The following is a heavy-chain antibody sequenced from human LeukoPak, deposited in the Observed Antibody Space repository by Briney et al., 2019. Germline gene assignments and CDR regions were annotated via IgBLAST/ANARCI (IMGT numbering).Heavy chain of an antibody. D-gene: IGHD3-9*01. CDR3: ARQDYDILTGYYGYYFDY. CDR1: GYSISSGYY. Sequence: SETLSLTCAVSGYSISSGYYWGWIRQPPGKGLEWIGSIYHRGSTYYNPSLKSRVTISVDTSKNQFSLKLSSVTAADTAVYHCARQDYDILTGYYGYYFDYWGQGTLVTVSS. CDR2: IYHRGST. V-gene: IGHV4-38-2*01. J-gene: IGHJ4*02.